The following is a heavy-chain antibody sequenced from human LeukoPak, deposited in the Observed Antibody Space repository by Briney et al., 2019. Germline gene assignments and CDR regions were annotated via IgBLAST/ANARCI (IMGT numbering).Heavy chain of an antibody. D-gene: IGHD5-12*01. Sequence: GGSLRLSCAASGFXFSSYCISWVRQAPGKGLEWVANIKQDGSEEYYVDSVKGRFTISRDNAKNSLYLQMNSLRAEDTAVCYCASERTGKVARYWGQGTLVTVSS. J-gene: IGHJ4*02. V-gene: IGHV3-7*05. CDR2: IKQDGSEE. CDR1: GFXFSSYC. CDR3: ASERTGKVARY.